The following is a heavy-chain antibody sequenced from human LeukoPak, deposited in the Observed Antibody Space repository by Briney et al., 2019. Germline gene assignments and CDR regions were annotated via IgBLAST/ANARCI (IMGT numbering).Heavy chain of an antibody. J-gene: IGHJ4*02. CDR2: ISGSGGST. CDR3: AKDGYSSGWYHDY. D-gene: IGHD6-19*01. Sequence: GGSLRLSCAASGFTFSSYAMSWVRQAPGKGLEWVSAISGSGGSTYYADSVKGRFTISRDNSKNTLYLQKNSLRAEDTAVYYCAKDGYSSGWYHDYWGQGTLVTVSS. V-gene: IGHV3-23*01. CDR1: GFTFSSYA.